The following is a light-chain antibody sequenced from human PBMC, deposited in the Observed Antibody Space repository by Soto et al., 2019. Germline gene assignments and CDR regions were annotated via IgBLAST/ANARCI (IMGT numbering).Light chain of an antibody. CDR1: QSISSNF. V-gene: IGKV3-20*01. J-gene: IGKJ2*01. CDR2: GAS. Sequence: EIVLTQSPGTLSLSPGEGATLSCRASQSISSNFLAWYQQKRGQAPRLLIHGASNRATGIPDRFSGSGSGTDFTLTITRLEPEDFAVYYCQQYGGVPYTFGQGTK. CDR3: QQYGGVPYT.